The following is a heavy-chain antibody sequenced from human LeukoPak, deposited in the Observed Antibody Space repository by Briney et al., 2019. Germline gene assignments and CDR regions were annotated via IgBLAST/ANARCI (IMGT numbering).Heavy chain of an antibody. Sequence: GGSLRLSCAASGFTFSSYAMTWVRQAPGQGLEWVSAISASGGNTYYADSVKGRFTISRDNSKYTLYLQINSLRAEDTAVYYCTKDSTGVAATDYWGQGTLVTVSS. J-gene: IGHJ4*02. CDR3: TKDSTGVAATDY. CDR2: ISASGGNT. V-gene: IGHV3-23*01. CDR1: GFTFSSYA. D-gene: IGHD6-19*01.